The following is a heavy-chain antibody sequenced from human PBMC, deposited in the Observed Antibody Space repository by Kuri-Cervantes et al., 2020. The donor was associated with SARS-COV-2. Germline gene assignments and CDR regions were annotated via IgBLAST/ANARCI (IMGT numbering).Heavy chain of an antibody. CDR3: ARDHRGSVYHDPTDF. D-gene: IGHD5/OR15-5a*01. Sequence: SVKVSCKASGYTFTSYGISWVRQAPGQGLEWMGGIVPIFGTTNYAQKFQGRVAITADKSTGTAYMELSSLTSEDTAIYYCARDHRGSVYHDPTDFWGQGTLVTVSS. CDR2: IVPIFGTT. CDR1: GYTFTSYG. V-gene: IGHV1-69*06. J-gene: IGHJ4*02.